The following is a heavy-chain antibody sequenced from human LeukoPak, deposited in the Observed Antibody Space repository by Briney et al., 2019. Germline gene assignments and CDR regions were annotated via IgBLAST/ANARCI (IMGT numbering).Heavy chain of an antibody. J-gene: IGHJ2*01. V-gene: IGHV3-30-3*01. CDR2: ISYDGSNK. CDR1: GFTFSSYA. Sequence: GGSLRLSCAASGFTFSSYAMHWVRQAPGKGLEWVAVISYDGSNKYYADSVKGRFTISRDNSKNTLYLQMNSLRAEDTAVYYCARAPTQPWIQLWFDWYFDLWGRGTLVTVSS. CDR3: ARAPTQPWIQLWFDWYFDL. D-gene: IGHD5-18*01.